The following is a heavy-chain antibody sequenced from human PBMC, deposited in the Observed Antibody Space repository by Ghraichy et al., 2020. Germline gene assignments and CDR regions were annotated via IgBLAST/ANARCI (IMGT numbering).Heavy chain of an antibody. J-gene: IGHJ3*02. CDR1: GFTFSSYA. D-gene: IGHD6-13*01. CDR2: ISYDGSNK. CDR3: ARRSLDSSSWYFLGDAFDI. V-gene: IGHV3-30*04. Sequence: GSLRLSCAASGFTFSSYAMHWVRQAPGKGLEWVAVISYDGSNKYYADSVKGRFTISRDNSKNTLYLQMNSLRAEDTAVYYCARRSLDSSSWYFLGDAFDIWGQGTMVTVSS.